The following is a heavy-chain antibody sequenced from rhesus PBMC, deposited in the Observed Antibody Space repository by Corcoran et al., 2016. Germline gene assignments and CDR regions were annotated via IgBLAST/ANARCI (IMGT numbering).Heavy chain of an antibody. CDR2: ISDNGGST. CDR1: GGSFSIDW. V-gene: IGHV4-80*01. CDR3: GRWRSSRIDY. J-gene: IGHJ4*01. Sequence: QVQLQQSGPGLVKPLETLSLTCAVSGGSFSIDWWTWVCPPPGKGLEWIGEISDNGGSTNYNPSLKSRVTFSKDTSKNQFSLKLTSVTAADTAVYYCGRWRSSRIDYWGQGVLVTVSS.